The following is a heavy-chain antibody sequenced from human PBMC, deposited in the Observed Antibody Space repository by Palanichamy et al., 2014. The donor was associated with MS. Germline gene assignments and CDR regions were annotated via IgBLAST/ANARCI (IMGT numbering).Heavy chain of an antibody. J-gene: IGHJ4*02. Sequence: QVQLQESGPGLVKPSQTLSLTCTVSGGSISSGSYYWSWIRQPAGKGLEWIGRIYTSGSTNYNPSLKSRVTISVDTSKNQFSLKLSSVTAADTAVYYCAREPVDYAKDYWGQGTLVTVSS. V-gene: IGHV4-61*02. CDR1: GGSISSGSYY. CDR2: IYTSGST. D-gene: IGHD4-17*01. CDR3: AREPVDYAKDY.